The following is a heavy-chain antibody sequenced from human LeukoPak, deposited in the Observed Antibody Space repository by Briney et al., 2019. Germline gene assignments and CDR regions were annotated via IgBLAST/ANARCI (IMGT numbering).Heavy chain of an antibody. D-gene: IGHD3-10*01. CDR1: GFTFSSYA. V-gene: IGHV3-23*01. CDR3: AKSMVRGVIRGGFDY. Sequence: GGSLRLSCAASGFTFSSYAMSWVRQAPGKGLEWVSAISGSGGSTYYADSVKGRFTLSRDNSKNTLYLQMNSLRAEETAVYYCAKSMVRGVIRGGFDYWGQGTLVTVSS. CDR2: ISGSGGST. J-gene: IGHJ4*02.